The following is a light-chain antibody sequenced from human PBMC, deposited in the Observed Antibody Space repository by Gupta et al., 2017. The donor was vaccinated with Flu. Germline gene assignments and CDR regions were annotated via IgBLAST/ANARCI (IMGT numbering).Light chain of an antibody. CDR2: DAS. CDR3: KQEDNLPLT. Sequence: PPSLAASVGDRVTITCQASKDITNYLNWYQQKPGKAPNLLIYDASNLETGVPSRFSGSGAGTDFSITLSSPQHEDTATYYCKQEDNLPLTFGGGTKVEIK. J-gene: IGKJ4*01. V-gene: IGKV1-33*01. CDR1: KDITNY.